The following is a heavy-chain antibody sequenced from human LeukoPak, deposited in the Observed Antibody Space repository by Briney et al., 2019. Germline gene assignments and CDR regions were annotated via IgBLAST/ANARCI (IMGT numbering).Heavy chain of an antibody. Sequence: PGGSLRLSCAASGFTFSSYSMNWVRQAPGKGLEWVSSISSSSSYIYYADSVKGRFTISRDNAKNSLYLQMNTLRVEDTAVYYCARGGLRFLDNWGQGTLVTVSS. D-gene: IGHD3-3*01. CDR2: ISSSSSYI. CDR3: ARGGLRFLDN. CDR1: GFTFSSYS. J-gene: IGHJ4*02. V-gene: IGHV3-21*01.